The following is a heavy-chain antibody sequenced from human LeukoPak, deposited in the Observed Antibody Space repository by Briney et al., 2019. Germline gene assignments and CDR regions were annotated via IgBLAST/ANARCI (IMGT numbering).Heavy chain of an antibody. CDR2: IGNSDET. J-gene: IGHJ4*02. CDR1: GFFFNTNA. D-gene: IGHD6-19*01. Sequence: GVLRLSCAASGFFFNTNAMSWVRQAPGMGLEWVAAIGNSDETYYADAVKGRFTISRDTSKNTLYLQLNSLSADDTAVYYCARNSGWYGVSWGQGTLVTVSS. V-gene: IGHV3-23*01. CDR3: ARNSGWYGVS.